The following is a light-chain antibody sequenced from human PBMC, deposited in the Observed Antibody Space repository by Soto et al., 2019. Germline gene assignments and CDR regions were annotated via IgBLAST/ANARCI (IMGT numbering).Light chain of an antibody. V-gene: IGKV1-6*02. CDR1: QGIGND. J-gene: IGKJ1*01. Sequence: AIQMTQSPSSLSASVGDKVTITCRASQGIGNDLGWHQQKPGKAPKLLIYAASSLQSGVPSRFSGSGSGTDFTLTISSLQPEDFATYYCLQDYIYPWTFGQGTRVEIK. CDR3: LQDYIYPWT. CDR2: AAS.